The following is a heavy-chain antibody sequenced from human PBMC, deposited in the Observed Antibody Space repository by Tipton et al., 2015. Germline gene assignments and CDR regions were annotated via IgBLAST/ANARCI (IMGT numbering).Heavy chain of an antibody. V-gene: IGHV4-59*08. Sequence: LRLSCAVSGGSIDSYYWSWIRQPPGKGLDWIGYIYYSGSTNYNPSLRSRVAMSMDTSKNQFSLKLSSVTAADTAVYYCARQHCYSTTCYAEFYYFDYWGQGSLVTVSS. J-gene: IGHJ4*02. CDR1: GGSIDSYY. CDR3: ARQHCYSTTCYAEFYYFDY. CDR2: IYYSGST. D-gene: IGHD2-2*01.